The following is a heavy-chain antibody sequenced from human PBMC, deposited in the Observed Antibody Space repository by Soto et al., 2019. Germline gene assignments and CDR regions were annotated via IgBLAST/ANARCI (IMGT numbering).Heavy chain of an antibody. CDR3: ARQWGGDY. J-gene: IGHJ4*02. V-gene: IGHV4-59*08. CDR1: GGSIGSHY. CDR2: ASYSGSP. Sequence: QVQLQESGPGLVKPSETLSLTCTVSGGSIGSHYWSWIRQPPGEGLEWIGRASYSGSPNYNPSLKGRVTISIDTSKNQSSLKLTSVTAADTAVYYCARQWGGDYWGQGTLVTVSS. D-gene: IGHD3-16*01.